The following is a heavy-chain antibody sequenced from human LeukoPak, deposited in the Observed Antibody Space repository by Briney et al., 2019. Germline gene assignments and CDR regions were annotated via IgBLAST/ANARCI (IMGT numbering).Heavy chain of an antibody. CDR1: GFTFSSEA. Sequence: GGSLRLSCAVSGFTFSSEAMGWVRQLPGGGLEWVSTISPAGGTTYYADSVKGRFTISRDNSKNTLYLQMNSLRAEDTAVYYCATPPLTAAAGANYYYYGMDVWGQGTTVTVS. V-gene: IGHV3-23*01. CDR3: ATPPLTAAAGANYYYYGMDV. CDR2: ISPAGGTT. D-gene: IGHD6-13*01. J-gene: IGHJ6*02.